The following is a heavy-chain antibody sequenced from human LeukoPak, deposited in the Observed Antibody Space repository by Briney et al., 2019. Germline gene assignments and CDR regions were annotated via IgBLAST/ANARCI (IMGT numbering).Heavy chain of an antibody. J-gene: IGHJ4*02. Sequence: GGSLRLSCAASGFTFSSYSMNWVRQAPGKGLEWVSFISSSSSPIYYADSVKGRFTISRDNSKNTLYLQMNSLRAEDTAVYYCAKYVVVVAATHYFDYWGQGTLVTVSS. CDR2: ISSSSSPI. CDR3: AKYVVVVAATHYFDY. V-gene: IGHV3-48*01. CDR1: GFTFSSYS. D-gene: IGHD2-15*01.